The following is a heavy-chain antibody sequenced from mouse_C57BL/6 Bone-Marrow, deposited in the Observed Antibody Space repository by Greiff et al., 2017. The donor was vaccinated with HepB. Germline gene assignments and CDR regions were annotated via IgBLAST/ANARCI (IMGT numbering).Heavy chain of an antibody. J-gene: IGHJ4*01. CDR3: ARPSWLLRAMDY. CDR2: ISNGGGST. CDR1: GFTFSDYY. D-gene: IGHD2-3*01. V-gene: IGHV5-12*01. Sequence: EVQVVESGGGLVQPGGSLKLSCAASGFTFSDYYMYWVRQTPEKRLEWVAYISNGGGSTYYPDTVKGRFTISRDNAKNTLYLQMSRLKSEDTAMYYCARPSWLLRAMDYWGQGTSVTVSS.